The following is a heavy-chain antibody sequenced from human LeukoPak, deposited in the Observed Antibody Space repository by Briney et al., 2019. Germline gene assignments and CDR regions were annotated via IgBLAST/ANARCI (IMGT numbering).Heavy chain of an antibody. CDR3: ARDRSLGDILSGYSDY. D-gene: IGHD3-9*01. CDR1: GFTFSSYA. V-gene: IGHV3-30-3*01. Sequence: GGSLRLSCAASGFTFSSYAMHWVRQPPGKGLEWVAVISFDGSNKYYADSVKGRFTVSRDNSKNTLYLQLDSLRAEDTAVYYCARDRSLGDILSGYSDYWGQGTLVTVSS. J-gene: IGHJ4*02. CDR2: ISFDGSNK.